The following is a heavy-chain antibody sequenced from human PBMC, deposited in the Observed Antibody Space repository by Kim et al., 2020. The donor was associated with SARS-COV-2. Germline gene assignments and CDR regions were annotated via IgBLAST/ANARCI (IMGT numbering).Heavy chain of an antibody. D-gene: IGHD6-19*01. Sequence: SETLSLTCAVSGGSISSSNWWSWVRQPPGKGLEWIGEIYHSGSTNYNPSLKSRVTISVDKSKNQFSLKLSSVTAADTAVYYCARVLAVAGGYYGMDVWVQGTTVTVSS. CDR2: IYHSGST. CDR1: GGSISSSNW. V-gene: IGHV4-4*02. J-gene: IGHJ6*02. CDR3: ARVLAVAGGYYGMDV.